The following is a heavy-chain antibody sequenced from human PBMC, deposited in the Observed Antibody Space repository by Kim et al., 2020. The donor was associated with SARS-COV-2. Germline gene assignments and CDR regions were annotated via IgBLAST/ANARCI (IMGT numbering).Heavy chain of an antibody. J-gene: IGHJ4*02. CDR2: GNT. CDR3: ARGGGTFDS. D-gene: IGHD3-16*01. V-gene: IGHV4-59*09. Sequence: GNTNPNPSLKSRVTLSVDTSKNQFSLKLSSVTAADTAVYYCARGGGTFDSWGQGTLVTVSS.